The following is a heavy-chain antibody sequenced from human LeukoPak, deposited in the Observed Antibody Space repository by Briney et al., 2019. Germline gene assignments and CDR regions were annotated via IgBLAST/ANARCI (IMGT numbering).Heavy chain of an antibody. D-gene: IGHD3-3*01. CDR1: GFTFDDYS. V-gene: IGHV3-43*01. CDR3: AKIGFWSGYIQDAFDI. J-gene: IGHJ3*02. CDR2: ISWDVGST. Sequence: PGGSLRLSCAASGFTFDDYSMHWVRQAPGKGLEWVSLISWDVGSTYYAASVKGRFTISRDNSKNSLYLQMNSLRTEDTALYYCAKIGFWSGYIQDAFDIWGQGTMVTVSS.